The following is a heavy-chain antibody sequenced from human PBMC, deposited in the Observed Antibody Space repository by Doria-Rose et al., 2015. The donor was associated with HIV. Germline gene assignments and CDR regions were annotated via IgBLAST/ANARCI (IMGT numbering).Heavy chain of an antibody. V-gene: IGHV4-31*03. Sequence: QVQLQESGPGLGKPSETLSLTCSVSGASVSSRGYYWNWIRQVPGKGLESLGYTYYTGTSDYSPSLKSRLNMAVDTSKNQFSLKLSFVTVADTAVYYCARMGSYRELDYWGVGALVIGS. CDR2: TYYTGTS. CDR3: ARMGSYRELDY. CDR1: GASVSSRGYY. D-gene: IGHD3-3*01. J-gene: IGHJ4*02.